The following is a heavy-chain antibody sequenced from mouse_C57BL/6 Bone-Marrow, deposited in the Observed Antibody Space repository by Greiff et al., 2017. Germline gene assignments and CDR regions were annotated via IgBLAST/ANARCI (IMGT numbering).Heavy chain of an antibody. D-gene: IGHD3-3*01. CDR3: ARDGDENFDD. Sequence: VQLQQPGAELVMPGASVTLSCKASGYTFTSYWMHWVKQRPGQGLEWIGEIDPSDSYTTYNQKFKGKATLTIDKSSSTAYMQLSSLTSEDSAVYYCARDGDENFDDWGQGTTLTVSS. V-gene: IGHV1-69*01. CDR2: IDPSDSYT. J-gene: IGHJ2*01. CDR1: GYTFTSYW.